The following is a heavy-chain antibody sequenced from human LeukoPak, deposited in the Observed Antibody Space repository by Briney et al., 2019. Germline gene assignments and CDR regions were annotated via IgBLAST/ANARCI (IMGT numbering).Heavy chain of an antibody. V-gene: IGHV1-24*01. CDR1: GYSLTDLS. CDR2: FDPEHREA. D-gene: IGHD1-26*01. Sequence: GASVKVSCKVSGYSLTDLSMHWVRQAPGNGLEWMGGFDPEHREAIYAQKFQGRVSMTEDTSTDTAYMELSSLRSEDTAVYYCAAGGIYPLLDYWGQGTLVTVSS. CDR3: AAGGIYPLLDY. J-gene: IGHJ4*02.